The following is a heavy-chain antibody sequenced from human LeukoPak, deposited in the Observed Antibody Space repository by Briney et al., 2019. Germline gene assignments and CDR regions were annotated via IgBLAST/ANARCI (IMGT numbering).Heavy chain of an antibody. D-gene: IGHD5-18*01. V-gene: IGHV1-69*05. J-gene: IGHJ4*02. CDR3: ARGGGIQLWSFDY. Sequence: SVKVSCKASGGTFSSYAISWVRQAPGQGLEWMGGIIPIFGTANYAQKFQGRVTMTRDTSTSTVYMELGSLRSEDTAVYYCARGGGIQLWSFDYWGQGTLVTVSS. CDR1: GGTFSSYA. CDR2: IIPIFGTA.